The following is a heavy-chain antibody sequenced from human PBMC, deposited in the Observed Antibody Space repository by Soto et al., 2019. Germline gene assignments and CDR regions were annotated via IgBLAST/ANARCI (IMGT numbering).Heavy chain of an antibody. Sequence: QVQLVQSGDEVKKPGASVKVSCKASGYIFVNYGIAWVLQAPGQGLEWMGWISPYTGNTHSATKVQGRLTMTTDTPTSTAYMDLGSLTSDDTAVYYSVMVDYYVTPTPHDVWGQGHTVTVS. V-gene: IGHV1-18*01. J-gene: IGHJ6*02. D-gene: IGHD3-16*01. CDR1: GYIFVNYG. CDR2: ISPYTGNT. CDR3: VMVDYYVTPTPHDV.